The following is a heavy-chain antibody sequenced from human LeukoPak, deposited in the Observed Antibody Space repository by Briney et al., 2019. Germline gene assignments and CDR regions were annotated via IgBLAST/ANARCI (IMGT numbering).Heavy chain of an antibody. CDR3: ARTYGDYSYNCFDP. J-gene: IGHJ5*02. D-gene: IGHD4-17*01. Sequence: SETLSLTCTVSGDSISRVGYYWGWIRQTPGKGLEWLGSLYSGGSPYYNPSLKSRLTISVQTSKNQFSLKLRSVTAADTALYFCARTYGDYSYNCFDPWGQGILVTVSS. CDR1: GDSISRVGYY. V-gene: IGHV4-39*01. CDR2: LYSGGSP.